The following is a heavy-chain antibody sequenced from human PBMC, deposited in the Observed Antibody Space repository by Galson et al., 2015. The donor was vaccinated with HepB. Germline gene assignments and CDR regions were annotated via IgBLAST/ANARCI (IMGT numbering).Heavy chain of an antibody. CDR2: IKQDGSEK. D-gene: IGHD3-10*01. CDR3: ARETGNFLLWFGEEQGCFDS. V-gene: IGHV3-7*03. Sequence: SLRLSCAASGFTFNSYWMSWVRQAPGKGLEWVANIKQDGSEKSYVDSVKGRFTISRDNAKNSLFLQMNSLRAEDTAVYFCARETGNFLLWFGEEQGCFDSWGQGTLVSVSS. J-gene: IGHJ4*02. CDR1: GFTFNSYW.